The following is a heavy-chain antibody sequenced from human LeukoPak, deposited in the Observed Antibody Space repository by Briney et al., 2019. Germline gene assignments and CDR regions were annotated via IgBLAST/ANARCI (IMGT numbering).Heavy chain of an antibody. CDR3: AKSSSSWTNWFDP. J-gene: IGHJ5*02. V-gene: IGHV3-30*18. CDR1: GFTFSSYG. Sequence: GGSLRLSCAASGFTFSSYGMHWDRQAPGKGLEWVAVISYDGSNKYYADSVKGRFTISRDNSKNTLYLQMNSLRAEDTAVYYCAKSSSSWTNWFDPWGQGTLVTVSS. CDR2: ISYDGSNK. D-gene: IGHD6-13*01.